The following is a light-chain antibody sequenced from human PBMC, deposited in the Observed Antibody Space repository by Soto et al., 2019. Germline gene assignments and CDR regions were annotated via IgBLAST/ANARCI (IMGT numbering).Light chain of an antibody. Sequence: EIVFTQSPGTLSLSPGERATLSCRAIQSISSSYLAWYLQKPGQAPRLLIYGASSRASGTPDRFSGSGSGTDFTLTISRLEPEDFAVYYCQQYGSSPPITFGQGTRLEI. V-gene: IGKV3-20*01. CDR2: GAS. CDR3: QQYGSSPPIT. CDR1: QSISSSY. J-gene: IGKJ5*01.